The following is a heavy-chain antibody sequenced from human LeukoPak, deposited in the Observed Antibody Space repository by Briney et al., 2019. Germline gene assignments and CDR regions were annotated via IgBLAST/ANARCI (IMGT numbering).Heavy chain of an antibody. CDR3: ARPYCSGGSCYGGMDV. D-gene: IGHD2-15*01. J-gene: IGHJ6*02. CDR2: IKQDGSQK. V-gene: IGHV3-7*01. CDR1: GFIFSSYW. Sequence: GGSLRLSCAASGFIFSSYWMSWVRQAPGKGLEWVANIKQDGSQKYYVDSVKGRFTISRDNAKNTLYLQMNSLRAEDTAVYYCARPYCSGGSCYGGMDVWGQGTPVTVSS.